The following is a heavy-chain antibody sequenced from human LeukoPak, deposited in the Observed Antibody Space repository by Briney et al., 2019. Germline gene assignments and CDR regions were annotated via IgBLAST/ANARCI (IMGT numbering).Heavy chain of an antibody. D-gene: IGHD3-3*01. J-gene: IGHJ5*02. Sequence: ASVKVSCKATGYTFTSYGISWVRQAPGQGLEWMGWISAYNGNTNYAQKLQGRVTMTTDTSTSTAYMELRSLRSDDTAVYYCARETAGLYDFWSGYYETNWFDPWGQGTLVTVSS. CDR3: ARETAGLYDFWSGYYETNWFDP. V-gene: IGHV1-18*01. CDR1: GYTFTSYG. CDR2: ISAYNGNT.